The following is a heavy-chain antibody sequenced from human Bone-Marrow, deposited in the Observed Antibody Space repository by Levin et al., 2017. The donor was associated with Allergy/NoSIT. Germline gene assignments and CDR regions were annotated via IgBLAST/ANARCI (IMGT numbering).Heavy chain of an antibody. D-gene: IGHD6-19*01. Sequence: PGESLKISCKASGCTFSSYAISWVRQAPGQGLEWMGGIIPIFGTANYAQKFQGRVTITADEYTSTAYMELSSLRSEDTAVYYCARVSWADRAGTGWVDYWGQGTLVTVSS. J-gene: IGHJ4*02. CDR2: IIPIFGTA. V-gene: IGHV1-69*01. CDR3: ARVSWADRAGTGWVDY. CDR1: GCTFSSYA.